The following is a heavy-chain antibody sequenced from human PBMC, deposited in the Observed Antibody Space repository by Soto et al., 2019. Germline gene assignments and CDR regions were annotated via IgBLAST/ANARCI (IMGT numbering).Heavy chain of an antibody. CDR3: ARHPPYYYDSSGYSPLEV. J-gene: IGHJ6*02. D-gene: IGHD3-22*01. V-gene: IGHV5-51*01. Sequence: PGESLKISCKGSGYSFTSYWIGWVRQMPGKGLEWMGIIYPGDSDTRYSPSFQGQVTISADKSISTAYLQWSSLKASDTAMYYCARHPPYYYDSSGYSPLEVWGQGTTVTVSS. CDR2: IYPGDSDT. CDR1: GYSFTSYW.